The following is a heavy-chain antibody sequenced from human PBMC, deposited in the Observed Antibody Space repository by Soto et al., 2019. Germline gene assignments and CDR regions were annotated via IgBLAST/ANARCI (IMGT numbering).Heavy chain of an antibody. Sequence: PGGSLRLSCAASGFTFSSYAMSWVRQAPGKGLEWVSAISGSGGSTYYADSVKGRFTISRDNSKNTLYLQMNSLRAEDTAVYYCAKDSRVNIVVVVAAVFPGGAFDIWGQGTMVTVSS. CDR2: ISGSGGST. CDR3: AKDSRVNIVVVVAAVFPGGAFDI. V-gene: IGHV3-23*01. J-gene: IGHJ3*02. CDR1: GFTFSSYA. D-gene: IGHD2-15*01.